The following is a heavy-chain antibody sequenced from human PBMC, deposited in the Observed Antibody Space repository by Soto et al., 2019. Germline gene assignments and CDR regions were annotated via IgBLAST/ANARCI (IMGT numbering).Heavy chain of an antibody. CDR3: ARDPCISTTCYHDY. CDR1: GDAFMTYA. V-gene: IGHV1-69*12. D-gene: IGHD2-2*01. Sequence: QVQLVKSGAEVKNPGSSVKVSCKASGDAFMTYAVSWVRQAPGQGLEWMGGIIPIFGTANYAQKFQGRVTITAYESTSTTYMELSSLRSEDTAVYYCARDPCISTTCYHDYWGQGTLVTVSS. CDR2: IIPIFGTA. J-gene: IGHJ4*02.